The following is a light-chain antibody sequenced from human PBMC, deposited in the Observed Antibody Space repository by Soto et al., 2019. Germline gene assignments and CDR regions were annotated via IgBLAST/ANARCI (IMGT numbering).Light chain of an antibody. V-gene: IGKV1-9*01. CDR2: AAS. Sequence: DIQMTESPSSLSASVGDRVTITCRASQSIDSYLSWYQQKPGKAPKLLIYAASTLESGVPSRFRATVSGTDFSLTITSLQPEDFATYYCQQLFDSPITFGQGTRLEIK. CDR3: QQLFDSPIT. CDR1: QSIDSY. J-gene: IGKJ5*01.